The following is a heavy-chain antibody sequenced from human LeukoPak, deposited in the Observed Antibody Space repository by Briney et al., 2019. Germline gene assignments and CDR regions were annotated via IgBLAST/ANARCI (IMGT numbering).Heavy chain of an antibody. CDR2: IYYSGST. CDR3: ARRYYDSSGYYY. V-gene: IGHV4-39*01. CDR1: GGSISSSSYY. Sequence: SETLSLTCTVSGGSISSSSYYWGWIRQPPGKRLEWIGSIYYSGSTYYNPSLKSRVTISVDTSKNQFSLKLSSVTAADTAVYYCARRYYDSSGYYYWGQGTLVTVSS. J-gene: IGHJ4*02. D-gene: IGHD3-22*01.